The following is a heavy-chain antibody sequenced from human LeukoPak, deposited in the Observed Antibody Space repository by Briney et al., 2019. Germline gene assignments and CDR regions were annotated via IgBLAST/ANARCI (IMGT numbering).Heavy chain of an antibody. D-gene: IGHD6-19*01. J-gene: IGHJ4*02. Sequence: PSETLSLTCAVYGGSFSGYYWSWIRQPPGKGLEWIGEINHSGSTNYNPSLKSRVTISVDTSKNQFSLKLSSVTAADTAVYYCARLIAVAGRGRSLYYFDYWGQGTLLTVSS. CDR2: INHSGST. CDR1: GGSFSGYY. CDR3: ARLIAVAGRGRSLYYFDY. V-gene: IGHV4-34*01.